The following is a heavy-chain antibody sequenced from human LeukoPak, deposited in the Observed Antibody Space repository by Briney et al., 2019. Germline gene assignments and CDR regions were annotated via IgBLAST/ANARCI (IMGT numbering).Heavy chain of an antibody. CDR1: GYTFISYA. Sequence: ASVKVSCKASGYTFISYATNWVRQAPGQGLEWMGMINPSGGRTTYAKKSQGRVTMTRDTSTNTVYTELSSLRSDDTAVYYCARDYYGGHNLYNFDFWGQGTRVIVSS. D-gene: IGHD3-10*01. V-gene: IGHV1-46*01. J-gene: IGHJ4*02. CDR2: INPSGGRT. CDR3: ARDYYGGHNLYNFDF.